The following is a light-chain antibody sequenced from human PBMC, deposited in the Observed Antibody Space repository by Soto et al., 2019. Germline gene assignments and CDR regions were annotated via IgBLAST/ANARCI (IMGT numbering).Light chain of an antibody. J-gene: IGKJ5*01. CDR1: HSVSSSY. Sequence: DIVLTQSPGTLSLSPGERATLSCRASHSVSSSYLAWYQQKPGQAPRLLIYGASSRATGIPDRFSGSGSGKDFTLTISRLEPEDFAVYYCQQYGSSPPITFGQGTRLEIK. CDR3: QQYGSSPPIT. V-gene: IGKV3-20*01. CDR2: GAS.